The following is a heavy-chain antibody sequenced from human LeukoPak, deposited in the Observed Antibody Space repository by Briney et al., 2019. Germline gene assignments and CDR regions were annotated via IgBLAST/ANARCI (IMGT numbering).Heavy chain of an antibody. D-gene: IGHD3-16*01. CDR3: ARETVMRGGPDAFDI. Sequence: SETLSLTCTVSGGSISSYYWSWIRQPPGRGLEWIGYIYYSGSTNYNPSLKSRVTISVDTSKNQFSLKLSSVTAADTAMYYCARETVMRGGPDAFDIWGQGTMVTVTS. CDR1: GGSISSYY. CDR2: IYYSGST. J-gene: IGHJ3*02. V-gene: IGHV4-59*01.